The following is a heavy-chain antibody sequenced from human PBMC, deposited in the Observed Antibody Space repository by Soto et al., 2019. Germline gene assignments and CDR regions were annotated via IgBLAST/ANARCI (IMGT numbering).Heavy chain of an antibody. D-gene: IGHD3-3*01. CDR3: ARDVVDLCCGCFMSYCGLAG. J-gene: IGHJ4*01. Sequence: VQLVESGGGLVQPGGSLRLSCAASGFTFSSYSMHWVRQAPGKGLVWVAGIASDGSSTSYADAVKGRFTISRDNSKNTLCLQLNSLTAEDTAVYYCARDVVDLCCGCFMSYCGLAGWGQGTVVTVSS. CDR2: IASDGSST. V-gene: IGHV3-74*01. CDR1: GFTFSSYS.